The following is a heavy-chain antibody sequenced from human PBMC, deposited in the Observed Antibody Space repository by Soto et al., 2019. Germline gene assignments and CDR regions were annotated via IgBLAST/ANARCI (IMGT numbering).Heavy chain of an antibody. J-gene: IGHJ5*02. CDR3: ARPRGSIAARPGWFDP. CDR1: GGSISSYY. CDR2: IYYSGST. V-gene: IGHV4-59*01. D-gene: IGHD6-6*01. Sequence: SETLSLTCTVSGGSISSYYWSWIRQPPGKGLEWIGYIYYSGSTNYNPSLKSRVTISVDTSKNQFSLKLSSVTAADTAVYYCARPRGSIAARPGWFDPWGQGTLVTVSS.